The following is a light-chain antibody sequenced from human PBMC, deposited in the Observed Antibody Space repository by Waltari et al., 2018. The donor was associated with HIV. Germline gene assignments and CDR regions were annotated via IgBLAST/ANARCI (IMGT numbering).Light chain of an antibody. CDR1: SPNIGAGSA. CDR2: GNN. CDR3: QSYDSSLSGSGVV. V-gene: IGLV1-40*01. J-gene: IGLJ2*01. Sequence: QFVLTQPPSVSGAPGQRVTLSCTWTSPNIGAGSAVHWYQQIPGRAPKLLIYGNNNRPSGVPDRFSGSKSGTSASLAITGLQAEDEADYYCQSYDSSLSGSGVVFGGGTKLTVL.